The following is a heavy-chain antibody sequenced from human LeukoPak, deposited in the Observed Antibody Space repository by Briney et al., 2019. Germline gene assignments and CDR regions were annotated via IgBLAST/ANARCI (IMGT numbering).Heavy chain of an antibody. J-gene: IGHJ6*02. Sequence: PSETLSLTCTVSGGPISSGGYYWSWIRQHPGKGLEWIGYIYYSGSTYYNPSLKSRVTISVDTSKNQFSLKLSSVTAADTAVYYCARTSGSHFYYYGMDVWGQGTTVTVSS. CDR1: GGPISSGGYY. D-gene: IGHD1-26*01. CDR3: ARTSGSHFYYYGMDV. V-gene: IGHV4-31*03. CDR2: IYYSGST.